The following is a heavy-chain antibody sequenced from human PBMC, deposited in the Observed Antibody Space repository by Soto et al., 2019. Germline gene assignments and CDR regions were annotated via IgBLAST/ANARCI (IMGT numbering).Heavy chain of an antibody. CDR1: GFIFSDYS. Sequence: EVQLVESGGGLVKPGGSLRLSCAAFGFIFSDYSMNWVRQAPGKGLEWVSSISGSRGYIYYGDSVKGRFTISRDNAKNSVVLQMNNLRAEDTAVYYCARDWAAALDYWGPGTLVTVSS. CDR3: ARDWAAALDY. CDR2: ISGSRGYI. D-gene: IGHD6-13*01. J-gene: IGHJ4*02. V-gene: IGHV3-21*02.